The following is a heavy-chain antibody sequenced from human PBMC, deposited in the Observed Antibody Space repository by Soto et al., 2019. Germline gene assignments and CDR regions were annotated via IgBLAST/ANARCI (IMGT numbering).Heavy chain of an antibody. CDR2: IYHTGIT. D-gene: IGHD6-13*01. J-gene: IGHJ6*02. Sequence: SETLSLTCAVSGFSISNNNWWTWVRQPPGKGLEWVGDIYHTGITNYSPSLKSRVTISVDKSKNQFSLKMTSVTAADTAVYYCARFSSSCLYYYFGMDVWGQGTTVTVSS. V-gene: IGHV4-4*02. CDR1: GFSISNNNW. CDR3: ARFSSSCLYYYFGMDV.